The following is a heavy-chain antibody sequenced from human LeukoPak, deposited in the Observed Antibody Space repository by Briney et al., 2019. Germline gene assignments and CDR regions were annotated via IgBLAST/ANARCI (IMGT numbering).Heavy chain of an antibody. D-gene: IGHD1-14*01. V-gene: IGHV3-23*01. CDR1: GFTFSSYA. Sequence: PGGSLRLSCAASGFTFSSYAMSWVRKAPGKGLELVSAISGSGGSTYYADSVKGRFTISRDNSKNTLYLQMNSLRAEDTAVYYCANNYDRTKRRASDIWGQGTMVTVSS. CDR3: ANNYDRTKRRASDI. J-gene: IGHJ3*02. CDR2: ISGSGGST.